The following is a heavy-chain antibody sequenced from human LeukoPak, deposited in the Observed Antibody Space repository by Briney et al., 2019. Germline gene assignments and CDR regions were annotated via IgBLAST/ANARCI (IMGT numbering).Heavy chain of an antibody. Sequence: PGRSLRLSRAASGFTFSSYGMHWVRQAPGKGLEWVAVIWYGGSNKYYADSVKGRITISRDNSKNTLYLQMNSLRAEDTAVYYCAKDRLWFGELPSYFDYWGQGTLVTVSS. V-gene: IGHV3-33*06. J-gene: IGHJ4*02. CDR2: IWYGGSNK. CDR1: GFTFSSYG. D-gene: IGHD3-10*01. CDR3: AKDRLWFGELPSYFDY.